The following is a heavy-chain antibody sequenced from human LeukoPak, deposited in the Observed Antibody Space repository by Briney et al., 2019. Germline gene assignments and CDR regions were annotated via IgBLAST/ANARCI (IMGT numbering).Heavy chain of an antibody. J-gene: IGHJ6*02. CDR1: GFTFSSYA. Sequence: PGGSLRLSCAASGFTFSSYAMSWVRQAPGKGLEWVSVISGSGGSTYYADSVKGRFTISRDNSKNTLYLQMNSLRAEDTAVYYCAKGTGVLRFLEWLLPSGMDVWGQGTTVTVSS. CDR3: AKGTGVLRFLEWLLPSGMDV. D-gene: IGHD3-3*01. V-gene: IGHV3-23*01. CDR2: ISGSGGST.